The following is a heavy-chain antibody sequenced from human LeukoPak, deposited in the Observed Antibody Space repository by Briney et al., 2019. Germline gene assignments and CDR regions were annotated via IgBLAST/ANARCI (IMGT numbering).Heavy chain of an antibody. D-gene: IGHD3-3*01. CDR3: ARGRTYYDFWSGYPYNWFDP. V-gene: IGHV4-34*01. J-gene: IGHJ5*02. Sequence: SETLSLTCAVYGGSFSGYYWSWIRQPPGKGLEWIGEINHSGSTNYNPSLKSRVTISVDTSKNQFSLKLSSVTAADTAVYYCARGRTYYDFWSGYPYNWFDPWGQGTLVTVSS. CDR2: INHSGST. CDR1: GGSFSGYY.